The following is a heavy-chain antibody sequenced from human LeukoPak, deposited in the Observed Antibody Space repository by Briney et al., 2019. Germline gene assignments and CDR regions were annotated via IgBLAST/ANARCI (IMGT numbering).Heavy chain of an antibody. CDR1: GFTFSDYY. J-gene: IGHJ4*02. V-gene: IGHV3-11*06. CDR3: ARAHYASGSDSGRVD. D-gene: IGHD3-10*01. Sequence: PGGSLRLSRAASGFTFSDYYMTWIRQAPGKGLEWVSYISGGSSYTNYADSVKGRFTISRDNAKNSLYLQMNSLRAEDTAVYYCARAHYASGSDSGRVDWGQGTLVTVSS. CDR2: ISGGSSYT.